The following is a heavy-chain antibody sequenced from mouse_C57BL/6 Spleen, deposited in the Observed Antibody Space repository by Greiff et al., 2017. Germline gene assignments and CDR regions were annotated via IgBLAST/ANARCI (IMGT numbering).Heavy chain of an antibody. CDR1: GYTFTSYW. D-gene: IGHD1-1*01. V-gene: IGHV1-64*01. CDR2: IHPNSGST. CDR3: ARKTTVVVDY. J-gene: IGHJ2*01. Sequence: VQLQQPGAELVKPGASVKLSCKASGYTFTSYWMPWVKQRPGQGLEWIGMIHPNSGSTNYNEKFKSKATLTVDKSSSTAYMQRSSLTSEDSAVYYCARKTTVVVDYWGQGTTLTVSS.